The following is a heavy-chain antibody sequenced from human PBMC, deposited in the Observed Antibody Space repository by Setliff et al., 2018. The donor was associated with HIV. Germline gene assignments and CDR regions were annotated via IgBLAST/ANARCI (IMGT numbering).Heavy chain of an antibody. Sequence: ASVKVSCKASGYTFTSYYMHWVRQAPGQGLEWMGIINPSGGSTSYAQKFQGRVTMTRDTSTSTVYMELSSLRSEDTAVYYCARPYSSGWREYYFDYWGQGTLVTVSS. CDR3: ARPYSSGWREYYFDY. CDR2: INPSGGST. D-gene: IGHD6-19*01. CDR1: GYTFTSYY. V-gene: IGHV1-46*01. J-gene: IGHJ4*02.